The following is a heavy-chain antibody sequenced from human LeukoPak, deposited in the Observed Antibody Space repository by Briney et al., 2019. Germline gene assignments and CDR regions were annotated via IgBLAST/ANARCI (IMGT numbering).Heavy chain of an antibody. Sequence: SETLSLTCTVSGGSISSNNYYWGWIRQPPGKGLEWIGNIYTTGSTYYGPSLKSRVIISLDTSENQFSLTLRSLTAADTAVYDCAKRNPYYDSWGQGTLVTVSS. J-gene: IGHJ5*02. CDR1: GGSISSNNYY. D-gene: IGHD5-12*01. V-gene: IGHV4-39*07. CDR3: AKRNPYYDS. CDR2: IYTTGST.